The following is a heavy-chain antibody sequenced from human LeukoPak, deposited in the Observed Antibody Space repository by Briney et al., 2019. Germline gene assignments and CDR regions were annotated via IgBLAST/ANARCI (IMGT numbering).Heavy chain of an antibody. Sequence: GGSLRLSCAASGFTLSSSGMHWVRQAPGKGLEWVAFIRFDGSNKYYADSVKGRFTISRDNSKNTLYLQMNSLRAEDAAVYYCAKDYDFWSGYYSPTRGYFDYWGQGTLVTVSS. J-gene: IGHJ4*02. CDR3: AKDYDFWSGYYSPTRGYFDY. V-gene: IGHV3-30*02. D-gene: IGHD3-3*01. CDR2: IRFDGSNK. CDR1: GFTLSSSG.